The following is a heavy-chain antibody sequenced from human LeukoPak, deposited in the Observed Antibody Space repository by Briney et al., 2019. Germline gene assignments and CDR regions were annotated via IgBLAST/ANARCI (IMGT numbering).Heavy chain of an antibody. CDR3: ARGPRAAQSYYYYYYMDV. J-gene: IGHJ6*03. CDR1: GFTFSSYA. Sequence: GGSLRLSCAASGFTFSSYAMHWVRQAPGKGLEWVAVISYDGSNKYYADSVKGRFTISRDNSKNTLYLQVNSLRAEDTAVYYCARGPRAAQSYYYYYYMDVWGKGTTVTVSS. D-gene: IGHD6-6*01. V-gene: IGHV3-30-3*01. CDR2: ISYDGSNK.